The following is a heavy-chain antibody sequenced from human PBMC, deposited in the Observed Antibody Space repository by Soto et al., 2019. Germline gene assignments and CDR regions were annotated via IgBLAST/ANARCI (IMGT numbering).Heavy chain of an antibody. CDR2: ISWNSGII. D-gene: IGHD3-22*01. J-gene: IGHJ3*01. V-gene: IGHV3-9*01. CDR1: GFTFDDHT. CDR3: TKDTHSSSGYFEAFDV. Sequence: DAQLVESGGGLVQPGKSLRISCVASGFTFDDHTMHWVRQAPGRGLEWVSCISWNSGIIGYADSVKGRFTISRDNAKNSLDPRMDSLRPEDTAVYYCTKDTHSSSGYFEAFDVWGQGTKVTVSS.